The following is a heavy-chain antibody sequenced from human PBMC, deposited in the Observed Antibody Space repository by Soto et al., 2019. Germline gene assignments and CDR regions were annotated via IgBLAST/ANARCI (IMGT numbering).Heavy chain of an antibody. J-gene: IGHJ6*02. CDR2: IKQDGSEK. CDR1: GFTFGSYW. D-gene: IGHD2-2*01. Sequence: PGGSLSLSCVASGFTFGSYWMTWVRQAPGKGLESVANIKQDGSEKYYVDSVKGRFTISRDNAKNSLYLQMNSLRAEDTAVYYCARVTGVVPPADWYLFYRMDVWGQGTTVTVSS. CDR3: ARVTGVVPPADWYLFYRMDV. V-gene: IGHV3-7*03.